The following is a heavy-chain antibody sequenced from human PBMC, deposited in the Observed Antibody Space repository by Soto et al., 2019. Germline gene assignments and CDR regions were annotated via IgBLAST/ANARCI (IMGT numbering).Heavy chain of an antibody. CDR3: AKGLYCSSNSCSYYYYYHMDV. CDR1: GFTFSNYA. CDR2: ISGSGDST. D-gene: IGHD2-2*01. Sequence: EVQLLESGGGLVQPGGSLRLSCAASGFTFSNYAMSWVRQAPGKGLEWVSGISGSGDSTYYADSVKGRFTISRDNSKNTLYLQMNSLRAEDTAVYYCAKGLYCSSNSCSYYYYYHMDVWGKGTTVTVS. J-gene: IGHJ6*03. V-gene: IGHV3-23*01.